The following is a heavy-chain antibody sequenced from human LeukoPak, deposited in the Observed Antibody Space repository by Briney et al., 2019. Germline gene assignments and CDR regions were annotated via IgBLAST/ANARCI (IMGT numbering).Heavy chain of an antibody. CDR2: ISSSSSYI. V-gene: IGHV3-21*01. CDR1: GYTFTSYY. D-gene: IGHD3-3*01. J-gene: IGHJ4*02. CDR3: ARGADFWSGYYLDY. Sequence: SCKASGYTFTSYYMNWVRQAPGKGLEWVSSISSSSSYIYYADSVKGRFTISRDNAKNSLYLQMNSLRAEDTAVYYCARGADFWSGYYLDYWGQGTLVTVSS.